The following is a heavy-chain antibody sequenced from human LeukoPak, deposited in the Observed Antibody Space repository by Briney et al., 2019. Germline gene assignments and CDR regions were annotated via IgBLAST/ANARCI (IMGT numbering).Heavy chain of an antibody. V-gene: IGHV4-39*07. J-gene: IGHJ4*02. D-gene: IGHD6-19*01. Sequence: SETLSLTCTVSGDSISSTSYFWGWIRQPPGARLEWLGSIYYIGTTYSNPSLNSRVTISVDTSKNQFSLMLSSVTAADTAVYYCARAPNRNSSGWYIFDSWGQGTLVIVSS. CDR3: ARAPNRNSSGWYIFDS. CDR2: IYYIGTT. CDR1: GDSISSTSYF.